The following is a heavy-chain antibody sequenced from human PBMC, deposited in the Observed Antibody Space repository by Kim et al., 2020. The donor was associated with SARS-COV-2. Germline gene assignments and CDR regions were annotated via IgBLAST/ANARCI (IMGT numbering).Heavy chain of an antibody. J-gene: IGHJ6*02. CDR1: GFTFSSYG. Sequence: GGSLRLSCAASGFTFSSYGMHWVRQAPGKGLEWVAVISYDGSNKYYADSVKGRFTISRDNSKNTLYLQMNSLRAEDTAVYYCAREGDCGGDCYNYYGMDVWGQGTTVTVSS. D-gene: IGHD2-21*02. V-gene: IGHV3-33*05. CDR2: ISYDGSNK. CDR3: AREGDCGGDCYNYYGMDV.